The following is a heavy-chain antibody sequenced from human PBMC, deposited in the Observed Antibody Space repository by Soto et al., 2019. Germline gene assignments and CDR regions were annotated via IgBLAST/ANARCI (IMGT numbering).Heavy chain of an antibody. CDR1: GFTFGTYT. V-gene: IGHV3-21*01. CDR2: IGTTRSYI. J-gene: IGHJ6*02. Sequence: EVQLVESGGGLVKPGGSLRLSCAASGFTFGTYTMNWVRQAPGKGLEWVSSIGTTRSYIYYADSVRGRFSISRDNARDSLYLQMSSLRAEDTAVYYCARVMCGDCSTYYYYSMDVWGQGTTVTVSS. D-gene: IGHD2-21*02. CDR3: ARVMCGDCSTYYYYSMDV.